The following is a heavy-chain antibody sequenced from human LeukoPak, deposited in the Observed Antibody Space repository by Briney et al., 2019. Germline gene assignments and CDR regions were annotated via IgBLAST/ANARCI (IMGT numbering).Heavy chain of an antibody. CDR2: ISSSGSTI. CDR3: AREYPIAAAGL. CDR1: GFTFSSYE. D-gene: IGHD6-13*01. Sequence: SGGSLRLSCAASGFTFSSYEMNWVRQAPGKGLEWVSYISSSGSTIYYADSVKGRFTISRDNAKNSLYLQMNSLRADDTAVYYCAREYPIAAAGLWGQGTLVTVSS. J-gene: IGHJ4*02. V-gene: IGHV3-48*03.